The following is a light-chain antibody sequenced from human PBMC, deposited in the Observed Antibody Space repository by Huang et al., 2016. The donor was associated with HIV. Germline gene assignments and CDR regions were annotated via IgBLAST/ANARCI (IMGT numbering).Light chain of an antibody. CDR2: MAS. V-gene: IGKV4-1*01. J-gene: IGKJ2*01. CDR1: RSLLFASNSKNF. CDR3: QQFYNMLYT. Sequence: DLLLTQSPDSLAVSLGERATLTCRSSRSLLFASNSKNFLAWYQQKPGQSPKLLMYMASVRESGVPERFTGSGSGTEFTLTIASLQAEDVAVYYCQQFYNMLYTFGRGTRLEI.